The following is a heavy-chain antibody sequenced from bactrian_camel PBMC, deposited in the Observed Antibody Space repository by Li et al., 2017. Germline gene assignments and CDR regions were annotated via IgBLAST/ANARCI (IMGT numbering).Heavy chain of an antibody. V-gene: IGHV3S53*01. Sequence: VQAGGSLRLSCTGSADIYGCGGWFRQAPGKERVGVAAIDYDGSTRYADSAKGRFTISRDNDKNTLYLEMNNLRPEDTAMYYCAAAQAACQYSDLRSGRYHSWGQGTQVTVS. D-gene: IGHD3*01. CDR3: AAAQAACQYSDLRSGRYHS. CDR2: IDYDGST. CDR1: ADIYGCGG. J-gene: IGHJ4*01.